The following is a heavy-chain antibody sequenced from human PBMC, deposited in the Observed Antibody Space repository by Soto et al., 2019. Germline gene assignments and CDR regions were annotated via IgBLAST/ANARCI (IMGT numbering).Heavy chain of an antibody. CDR1: GYSISSGYY. Sequence: ETLSLTCAVSGYSISSGYYWVWIRQTPGKGLEWIGSIHHSEKSYNNPSLRSRVTMSLDTSKNQFSLRLTSVTVADTGVYYCARGGGGSQFLWFGPWGQGILVTVSS. D-gene: IGHD2-15*01. V-gene: IGHV4-38-2*01. J-gene: IGHJ5*02. CDR2: IHHSEKS. CDR3: ARGGGGSQFLWFGP.